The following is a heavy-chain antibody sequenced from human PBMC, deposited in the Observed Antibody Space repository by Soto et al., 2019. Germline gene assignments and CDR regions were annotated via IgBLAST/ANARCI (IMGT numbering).Heavy chain of an antibody. D-gene: IGHD6-19*01. Sequence: GGSLRLSXAASGFTFSTYAMTWARQAPGKGLEWLSAITGSGGGTYYADSVKGRFTISRDNSKNTLYLQMNSLKASDTAIYYCARPFDTSGWYDYWGQGTLVTVSS. CDR3: ARPFDTSGWYDY. CDR1: GFTFSTYA. J-gene: IGHJ4*02. CDR2: ITGSGGGT. V-gene: IGHV3-23*01.